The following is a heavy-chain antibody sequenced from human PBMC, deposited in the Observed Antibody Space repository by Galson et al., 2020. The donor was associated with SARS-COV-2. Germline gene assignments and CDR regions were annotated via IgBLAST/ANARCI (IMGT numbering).Heavy chain of an antibody. CDR2: IYTSGST. CDR1: GGSISSGSYY. Sequence: SQTLSLTCTVSGGSISSGSYYWSWIRQPAGKGLEWIGRIYTSGSTNYNPSLKSRVTISVDTSKNQFSLKLSSVTAADTAVYYCARSLVVLPFFDYWGQGTLVTVSS. J-gene: IGHJ4*02. CDR3: ARSLVVLPFFDY. D-gene: IGHD3-22*01. V-gene: IGHV4-61*02.